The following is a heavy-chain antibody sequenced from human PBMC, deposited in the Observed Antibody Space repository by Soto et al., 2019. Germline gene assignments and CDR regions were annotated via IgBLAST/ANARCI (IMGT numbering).Heavy chain of an antibody. CDR1: GFTFDDYA. D-gene: IGHD3-16*01. V-gene: IGHV3-9*01. CDR3: AKHRRGGSYYYYMDV. J-gene: IGHJ6*03. CDR2: ISWNSGSI. Sequence: EVQLVESGGGLVQPGRSLRLSCAASGFTFDDYAMHWVRQAPGKGLEWVSGISWNSGSIGYADSVKGRFTISRDNAKNSLYLQMNSLRAEDTALYYCAKHRRGGSYYYYMDVWGKGTTVTVSS.